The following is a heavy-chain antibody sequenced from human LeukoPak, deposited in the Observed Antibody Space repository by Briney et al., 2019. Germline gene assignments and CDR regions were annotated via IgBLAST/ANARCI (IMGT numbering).Heavy chain of an antibody. CDR3: ARRPLAAAGTPGWFDP. CDR1: GFTVSSNY. CDR2: IYSGGST. J-gene: IGHJ5*02. V-gene: IGHV3-66*04. Sequence: PGGSLRLSCAASGFTVSSNYMSWVRQAPGKGLEWGSVIYSGGSTYYADSVKGRFTISRDNSKNTLYLQMNSLRAEDTAVYYCARRPLAAAGTPGWFDPWGQGTLVTVSS. D-gene: IGHD6-13*01.